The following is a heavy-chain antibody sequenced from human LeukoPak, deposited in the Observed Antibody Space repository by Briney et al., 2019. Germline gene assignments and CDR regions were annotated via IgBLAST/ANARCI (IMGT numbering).Heavy chain of an antibody. CDR1: GFTFSSYW. J-gene: IGHJ4*02. D-gene: IGHD3-10*01. Sequence: GGSLRLSCAAPGFTFSSYWMSWVRQAPGKGLEWVANIKKDGSEKYYVDSVKGRFTISRDNSKNTLYLQMNSLRAEDTAVYYCARPSGSITMVREGFDYWGQGTLVTVSS. CDR2: IKKDGSEK. CDR3: ARPSGSITMVREGFDY. V-gene: IGHV3-7*01.